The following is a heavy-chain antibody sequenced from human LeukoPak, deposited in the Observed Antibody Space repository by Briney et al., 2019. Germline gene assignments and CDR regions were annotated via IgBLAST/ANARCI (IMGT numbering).Heavy chain of an antibody. J-gene: IGHJ6*03. D-gene: IGHD3-22*01. CDR1: GGSISSGGYY. CDR2: IYHSGST. Sequence: PSQTLSLTCTVSGGSISSGGYYWSWIRQPPGKGLEWIGYIYHSGSTYYNPSLKSRVTISVDRSKNQFSLKLSSVTAADTAVYYCARDTPTYRSGYFPHYYYYYYMDVWGKGTTVTVSS. CDR3: ARDTPTYRSGYFPHYYYYYYMDV. V-gene: IGHV4-30-2*01.